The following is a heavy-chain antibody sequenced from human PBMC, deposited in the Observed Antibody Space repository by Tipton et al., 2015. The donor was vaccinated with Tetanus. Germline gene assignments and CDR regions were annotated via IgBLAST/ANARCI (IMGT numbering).Heavy chain of an antibody. Sequence: SLRLSCAASGFTFSHFALHWVRQAPDGGLEWVAVISYDGAKEFYADSVKSRFTVSTDIPKLTLYLQMSILRREDTAIFYCAKVRRGGYSFYFGMDVWGQGTTVTVSS. CDR2: ISYDGAKE. J-gene: IGHJ6*02. CDR3: AKVRRGGYSFYFGMDV. CDR1: GFTFSHFA. D-gene: IGHD3-22*01. V-gene: IGHV3-30*15.